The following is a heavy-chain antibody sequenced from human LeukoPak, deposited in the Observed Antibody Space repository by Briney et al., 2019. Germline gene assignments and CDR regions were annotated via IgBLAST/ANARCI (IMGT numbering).Heavy chain of an antibody. CDR3: AREYVWGSYRDNWFDP. J-gene: IGHJ5*02. D-gene: IGHD3-16*02. CDR2: INPNSGGT. Sequence: GASVKVSCKASGYTFTGYYMHWVRQAPGQGLEWMGWINPNSGGTNYAQKFQGRVTMTRDTSISTAYMELSRLRSDDTAVYYCAREYVWGSYRDNWFDPWGQGTLVTVSS. CDR1: GYTFTGYY. V-gene: IGHV1-2*02.